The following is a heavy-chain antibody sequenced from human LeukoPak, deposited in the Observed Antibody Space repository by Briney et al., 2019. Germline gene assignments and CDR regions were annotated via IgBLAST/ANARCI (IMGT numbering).Heavy chain of an antibody. CDR2: INPNSGGT. CDR1: GYSFTDYY. J-gene: IGHJ4*02. Sequence: GASVKVSCKTSGYSFTDYYMHWVRQAPGQGLEWMGWINPNSGGTSSAQKFQGRVTMTRDTSISTAYMELSRLRSDDTAVYYCARSSSCGYSYGSCFDYWGQGTLVTVSS. CDR3: ARSSSCGYSYGSCFDY. V-gene: IGHV1-2*02. D-gene: IGHD5-18*01.